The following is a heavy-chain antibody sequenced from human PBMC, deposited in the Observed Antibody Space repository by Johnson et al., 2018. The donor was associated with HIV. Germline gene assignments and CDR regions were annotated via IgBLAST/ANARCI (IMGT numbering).Heavy chain of an antibody. CDR2: IKSKSDGGTA. V-gene: IGHV3-15*01. D-gene: IGHD2-15*01. Sequence: VQLVEFGGGLVKPGGSLRLSCAASGFTFSNAWMNWVRQAPGKGLEWVGRIKSKSDGGTADYAAPVKGRFTISRDDSEKILYLQMSSLKTEDTAVYYCTTADIVGTFDIWGQGTMVTVS. CDR3: TTADIVGTFDI. CDR1: GFTFSNAW. J-gene: IGHJ3*02.